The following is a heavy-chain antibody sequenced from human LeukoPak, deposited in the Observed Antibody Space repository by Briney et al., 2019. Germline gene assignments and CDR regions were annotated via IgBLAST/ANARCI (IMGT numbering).Heavy chain of an antibody. V-gene: IGHV3-23*01. J-gene: IGHJ4*02. CDR3: AKDTKYCSGGSCYFDY. CDR1: GFTFSSYA. Sequence: GGSLRLSCAASGFTFSSYAMSWVRQAPGKGLEWVSAISGSGGSTYYADSVEGRFTISRDNSKNTLYLQMNSLRAEDTAVYYCAKDTKYCSGGSCYFDYWGQGTLVTVSS. CDR2: ISGSGGST. D-gene: IGHD2-15*01.